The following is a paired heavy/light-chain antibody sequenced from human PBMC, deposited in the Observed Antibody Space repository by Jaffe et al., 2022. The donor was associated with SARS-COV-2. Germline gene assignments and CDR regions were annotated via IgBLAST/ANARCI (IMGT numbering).Light chain of an antibody. V-gene: IGKV3-20*01. CDR3: QQYGSSPYT. CDR1: QSISSSY. CDR2: GAS. Sequence: EIVLTQSPGTLSLSPGERATLSCRASQSISSSYLAWYQQKPGQAPRLLIYGASSRATGIPDRFSGSGSGTDFTLTISRLEPEDFAVYYCQQYGSSPYTFGQGTKLEIK. J-gene: IGKJ2*01.
Heavy chain of an antibody. Sequence: QVQLVQSGAEVKKSGASVKVSCKASGYTFTSYAMHWVRQAPGQRLEWMGWINAGNGDTRYSQKFQGRVTITRDTSASTAYMELSSLRSEDTAVYYCARNQLRYFDPYGMDVWGQGTTVTVSS. CDR1: GYTFTSYA. V-gene: IGHV1-3*01. CDR3: ARNQLRYFDPYGMDV. D-gene: IGHD3-9*01. CDR2: INAGNGDT. J-gene: IGHJ6*02.